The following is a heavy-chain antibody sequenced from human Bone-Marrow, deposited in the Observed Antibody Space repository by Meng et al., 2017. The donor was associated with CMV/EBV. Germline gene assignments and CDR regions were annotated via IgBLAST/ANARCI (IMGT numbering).Heavy chain of an antibody. Sequence: SVKVSCKASGGTFSSYAISWVRQAPGQGLEWMGGIIPILGIANYAQKFQGRVTITADKSTSTAYMELSSLRAEDTAVYYCAREDAELTVSKLGRMDVWGQGTTVTVSS. CDR3: AREDAELTVSKLGRMDV. V-gene: IGHV1-69*10. CDR1: GGTFSSYA. D-gene: IGHD4-11*01. CDR2: IIPILGIA. J-gene: IGHJ6*01.